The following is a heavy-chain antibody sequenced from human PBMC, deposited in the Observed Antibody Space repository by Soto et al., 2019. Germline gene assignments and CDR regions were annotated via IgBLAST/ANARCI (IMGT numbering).Heavy chain of an antibody. D-gene: IGHD6-19*01. CDR2: ISSSSSYI. CDR3: ARDSDEQWDY. CDR1: GFTFSSYS. J-gene: IGHJ4*02. V-gene: IGHV3-21*01. Sequence: EVQLVESGGGLVKPGGSLRLSCAASGFTFSSYSMNWVRQAPGKGLEWVSSISSSSSYIYYADSVKGRFTISRDNAKNSRYLQMNSLRAEDTAVYYCARDSDEQWDYWGQGTLVTVSS.